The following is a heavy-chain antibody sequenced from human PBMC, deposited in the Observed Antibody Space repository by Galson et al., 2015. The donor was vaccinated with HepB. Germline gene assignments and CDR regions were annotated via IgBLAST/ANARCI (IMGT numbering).Heavy chain of an antibody. CDR2: FSGYDGST. D-gene: IGHD1-1*01. V-gene: IGHV1-18*01. CDR3: ARDSRLDLRLNNYYSYGMDV. Sequence: SVKVSCKASGYSFSNYGLSWLRQAPGPGLEWLGWFSGYDGSTNYAQTIEGRAPLTADASTGTAYLELRNMISDDTVVYYCARDSRLDLRLNNYYSYGMDVWGQGTTVLVS. CDR1: GYSFSNYG. J-gene: IGHJ6*02.